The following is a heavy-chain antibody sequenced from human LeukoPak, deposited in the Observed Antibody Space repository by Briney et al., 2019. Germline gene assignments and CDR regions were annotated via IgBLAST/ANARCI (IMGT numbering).Heavy chain of an antibody. D-gene: IGHD1-26*01. CDR1: GFTFSNYA. CDR2: ISYDGSNK. J-gene: IGHJ4*02. CDR3: ARDRGYSGDY. Sequence: PGGSLRLSCAASGFTFSNYAMHWVRQAPGKGLEWVAVISYDGSNKYYADSVEGRFTNSRDNSKNTLYLQMNSLRVEDTAVYYCARDRGYSGDYWGQGTLVTVSS. V-gene: IGHV3-30-3*01.